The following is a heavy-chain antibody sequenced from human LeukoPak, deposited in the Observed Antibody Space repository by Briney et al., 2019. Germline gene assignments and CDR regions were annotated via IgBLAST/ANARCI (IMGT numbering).Heavy chain of an antibody. CDR3: ARDFEMATKYYFDY. J-gene: IGHJ4*02. CDR1: GYTFTGYY. D-gene: IGHD5-24*01. Sequence: ASVKVSCKASGYTFTGYYMHWVRQAPGQGLEWMGWINPNSGGTNYAQKFQGGVTMTRDTSISTAYMELSRLRSDDTAVYYCARDFEMATKYYFDYWGQGTLVTVSS. CDR2: INPNSGGT. V-gene: IGHV1-2*02.